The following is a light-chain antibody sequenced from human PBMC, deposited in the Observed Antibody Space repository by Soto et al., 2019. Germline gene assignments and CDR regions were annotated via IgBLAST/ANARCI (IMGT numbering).Light chain of an antibody. CDR1: QSVRSN. V-gene: IGKV3-15*01. CDR3: QQYSAWPLT. CDR2: GAS. J-gene: IGKJ4*01. Sequence: EIVMTQSPAILSVSPGERATLFCRASQSVRSNFLAWYQHKPGQAPRLLIHGASTRDTAVPARFSGSASEEELPLPISSLQHDDVAAYYCQQYSAWPLTFGGVTKVEIK.